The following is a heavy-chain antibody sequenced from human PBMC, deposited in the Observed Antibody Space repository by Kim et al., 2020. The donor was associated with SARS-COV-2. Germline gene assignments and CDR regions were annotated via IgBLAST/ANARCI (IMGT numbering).Heavy chain of an antibody. J-gene: IGHJ4*02. CDR3: ARADRGIGRAPVYYFDY. V-gene: IGHV1-8*02. CDR2: INPNSGNT. CDR1: GYTFTSYD. D-gene: IGHD1-26*01. Sequence: ASVKVSCKASGYTFTSYDINWVRQATGQGLEWMGWINPNSGNTGYAQKFQGRVTMTRNTSISTAYMELSSLRYEDTAVYYCARADRGIGRAPVYYFDYWGQGTLVTV.